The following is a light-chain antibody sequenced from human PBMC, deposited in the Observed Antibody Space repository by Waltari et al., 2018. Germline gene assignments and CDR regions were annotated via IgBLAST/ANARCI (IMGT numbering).Light chain of an antibody. Sequence: EIVLTQSPGPLSLSPGERVTLSCRASQSVSRTLAWYQQKPGQAPRLLIYGASIRATGIPDRFSGSGSGTDFSLTISRLEPEDFAVYYCQHYRSLPVTFGQGTKVEIK. CDR1: QSVSRT. V-gene: IGKV3-20*01. J-gene: IGKJ1*01. CDR2: GAS. CDR3: QHYRSLPVT.